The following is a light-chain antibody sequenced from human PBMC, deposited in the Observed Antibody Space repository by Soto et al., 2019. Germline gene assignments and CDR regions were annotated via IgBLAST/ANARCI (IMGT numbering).Light chain of an antibody. CDR3: CSYRSGTTWV. Sequence: QSVLTQPASVSGSPGQSITISCTGTSSDVGGYNYVSWYQQHPGKAPKLMIYEVTNRPSGVSHRFSGSKSGNSAFLTISGLQAEDEADYYCCSYRSGTTWVFGGGTKLTVL. V-gene: IGLV2-14*01. CDR2: EVT. CDR1: SSDVGGYNY. J-gene: IGLJ3*02.